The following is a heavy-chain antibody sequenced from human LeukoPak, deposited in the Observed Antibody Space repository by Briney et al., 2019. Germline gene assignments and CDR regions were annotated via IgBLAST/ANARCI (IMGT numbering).Heavy chain of an antibody. CDR1: GYSFSDYY. CDR3: ARVQIRSAWSFSFYYFDY. Sequence: ASVRVSCKASGYSFSDYYIHWVRQAPGQGLEWMGWINPNTGGTNFAQKFQDRVTMTTDTSISTAYMELSRLRSDDTAVYYCARVQIRSAWSFSFYYFDYWGQGTLVTVSS. V-gene: IGHV1-2*02. J-gene: IGHJ4*02. CDR2: INPNTGGT. D-gene: IGHD6-19*01.